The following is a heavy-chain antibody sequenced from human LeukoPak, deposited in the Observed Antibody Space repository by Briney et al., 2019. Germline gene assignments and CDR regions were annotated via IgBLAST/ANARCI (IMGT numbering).Heavy chain of an antibody. CDR3: ARVVLTGDHNAFDI. CDR1: GFTFSSYS. CDR2: IKQDGSEK. J-gene: IGHJ3*02. Sequence: GGSLRLSCAASGFTFSSYSMNWVRQAPGKGLEWVANIKQDGSEKYYVDSVKGRFTISRDNAKNSLYLQMNSLRAEDTAVYYCARVVLTGDHNAFDIWGQGTMVTVSS. V-gene: IGHV3-7*01. D-gene: IGHD7-27*01.